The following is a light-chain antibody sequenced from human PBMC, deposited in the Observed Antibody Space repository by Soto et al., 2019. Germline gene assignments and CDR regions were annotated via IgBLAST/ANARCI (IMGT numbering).Light chain of an antibody. CDR1: QGISDY. V-gene: IGKV1-39*01. J-gene: IGKJ1*01. Sequence: DIRMTQSPSSLSASVGATVAITCRAIQGISDYLSWFQHKPGEAPKLLIYTASSLQGGVPLRFSGAGSRTEFTLTISSLQSEDFAVYYCQQYNNWPLFGQGTKVDIK. CDR3: QQYNNWPL. CDR2: TAS.